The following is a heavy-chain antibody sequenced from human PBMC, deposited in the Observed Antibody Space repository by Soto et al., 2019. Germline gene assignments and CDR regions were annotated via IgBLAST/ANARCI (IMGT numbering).Heavy chain of an antibody. V-gene: IGHV2-5*02. CDR3: AHGNDFWSGHYYFDY. D-gene: IGHD3-3*01. CDR2: IYWDDDK. CDR1: GFSLSTSGGG. J-gene: IGHJ4*02. Sequence: SGPTLVNPTQTLTLTCTFSGFSLSTSGGGVGWIRQPPGKALGWLALIYWDDDKRYSPSLKSRLTITKDTSKNQVVLTMTNMDPVDTATYYCAHGNDFWSGHYYFDYWGQGTLVTVSS.